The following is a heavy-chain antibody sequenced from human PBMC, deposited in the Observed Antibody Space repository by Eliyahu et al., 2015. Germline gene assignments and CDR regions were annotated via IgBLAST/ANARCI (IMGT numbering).Heavy chain of an antibody. V-gene: IGHV4-38-2*02. CDR2: IYHSGST. J-gene: IGHJ4*02. D-gene: IGHD6-19*01. CDR3: ARDFYQWLVHQRVSYFDY. Sequence: QVQLQESGPGLVKPSETLSLTCAVSGYSIXSGYYWGWIRQPPGKGLEWIGSIYHSGSTYYNPSLKSRVTISVDTSKNQFSLKLSSVTAADTAVYYCARDFYQWLVHQRVSYFDYWGQGTLVTVSS. CDR1: GYSIXSGYY.